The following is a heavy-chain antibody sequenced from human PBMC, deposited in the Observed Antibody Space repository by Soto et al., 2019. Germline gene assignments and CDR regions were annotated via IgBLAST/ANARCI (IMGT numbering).Heavy chain of an antibody. CDR3: ARLPCSSSSCYPAFYYYYYGMDV. CDR1: GYSFTSYW. J-gene: IGHJ6*02. CDR2: IYPGDSDT. V-gene: IGHV5-51*01. D-gene: IGHD2-2*01. Sequence: GESLKISCKGSGYSFTSYWIGWVRQMPGKGLEWMGIIYPGDSDTRYSPSFQGQVTISADKSISTAYLQWSSLKASDTAMYYCARLPCSSSSCYPAFYYYYYGMDVWGQGTTVTVSS.